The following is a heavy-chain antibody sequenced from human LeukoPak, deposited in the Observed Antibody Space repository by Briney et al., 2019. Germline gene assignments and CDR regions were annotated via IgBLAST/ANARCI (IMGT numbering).Heavy chain of an antibody. CDR2: IYPGDSDT. CDR1: GYSVTSYW. V-gene: IGHV5-51*01. J-gene: IGHJ4*02. CDR3: ARLGWAYSGYSSGEIDY. D-gene: IGHD6-19*01. Sequence: GESLKSSCKGSGYSVTSYWIGWVRQLPAKGLEWMGIIYPGDSDTRYSPSFQGQVTISADKSISTAYLQWSSLKASDTAMYYCARLGWAYSGYSSGEIDYWGQGTLVTVSS.